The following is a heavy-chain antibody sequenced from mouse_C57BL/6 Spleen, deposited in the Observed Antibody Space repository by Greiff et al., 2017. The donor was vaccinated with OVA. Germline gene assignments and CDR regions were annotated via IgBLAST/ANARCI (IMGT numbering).Heavy chain of an antibody. CDR1: GYTFTSYW. CDR2: INPSNGGT. V-gene: IGHV1-53*01. CDR3: AMRAYYGRSYGGFAY. Sequence: QVHVKQPGTELVKPGASVKLSCKASGYTFTSYWMNWVKQRPGQGLEWIGNINPSNGGTNYNEKFKSKATLTVDKSSSTAYMQLSSLTSEDSAVYYCAMRAYYGRSYGGFAYWGQGTLVTVSA. J-gene: IGHJ3*01. D-gene: IGHD1-1*01.